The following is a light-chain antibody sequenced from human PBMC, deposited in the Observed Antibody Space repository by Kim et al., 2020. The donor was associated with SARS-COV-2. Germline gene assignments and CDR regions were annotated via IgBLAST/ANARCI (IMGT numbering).Light chain of an antibody. CDR3: QQYYSTPRT. J-gene: IGKJ1*01. V-gene: IGKV1-39*01. CDR1: QNINSH. CDR2: AAS. Sequence: DIQMTQSPSSLSASVGDRVTITCRTSQNINSHLNWYHQKPGRAPKLLIYAASTLQGGVPSRFSGSGSGTDFTLTISSLQAEDVAVYYCQQYYSTPRTFGQGNKVDIK.